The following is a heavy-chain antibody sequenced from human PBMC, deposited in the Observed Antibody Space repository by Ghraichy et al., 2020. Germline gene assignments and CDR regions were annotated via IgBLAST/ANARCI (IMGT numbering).Heavy chain of an antibody. CDR2: ISGSGGST. D-gene: IGHD3-22*01. CDR3: ASRRVYDSSGYLGDFDY. Sequence: GGSLRLSCAASGFIFSNYAMSWVRQAPGKGLEWVSGISGSGGSTYYADSVKGRFTISRDNSKNTLYLQMNSLRAEDTAVYYCASRRVYDSSGYLGDFDYWGQGTLVTVSS. V-gene: IGHV3-23*01. CDR1: GFIFSNYA. J-gene: IGHJ4*02.